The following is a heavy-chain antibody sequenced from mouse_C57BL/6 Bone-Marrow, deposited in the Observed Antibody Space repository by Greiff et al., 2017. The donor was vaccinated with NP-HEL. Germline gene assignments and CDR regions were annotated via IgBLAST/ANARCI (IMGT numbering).Heavy chain of an antibody. Sequence: VKLQESGPELVKPGASVKISCKASGYAFSSSWMNWVKQRPGKGLEWIGRIYPGDGDTNYNGKFKGKATLTADKSSSTAYMQLSSLTSEDSAVYFCDSTVVATDWFAYWGQGTLVTVSA. D-gene: IGHD1-1*01. J-gene: IGHJ3*01. CDR2: IYPGDGDT. CDR3: DSTVVATDWFAY. V-gene: IGHV1-82*01. CDR1: GYAFSSSW.